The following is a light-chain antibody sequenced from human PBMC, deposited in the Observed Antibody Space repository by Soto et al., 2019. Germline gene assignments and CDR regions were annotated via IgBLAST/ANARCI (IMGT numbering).Light chain of an antibody. V-gene: IGKV2-28*01. CDR2: LGS. J-gene: IGKJ4*01. CDR1: QSLPHSNGYND. CDR3: MQALQTPLT. Sequence: DIVMTQSPLSLPVTPGEPASISCRSSQSLPHSNGYNDLDWYLQKPGQSPQLLIYLGSNRASWVPDRFSGSGSGTDFTLKISRVEAEDVGVYYCMQALQTPLTFVGGTKVEIK.